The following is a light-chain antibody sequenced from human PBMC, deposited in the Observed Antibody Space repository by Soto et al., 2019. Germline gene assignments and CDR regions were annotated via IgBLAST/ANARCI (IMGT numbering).Light chain of an antibody. CDR3: QQDNNSPSWT. V-gene: IGKV3-15*01. Sequence: MTQFPSTVSGSIGEGVTLTCRAAQDVTTNFAWYHVKRGQPPRLLIHDISTRSTGVPARFRGSGSGTEFTLIISCRQAEDFGVLYCQQDNNSPSWTFGQGTKVDIK. CDR1: QDVTTN. J-gene: IGKJ1*01. CDR2: DIS.